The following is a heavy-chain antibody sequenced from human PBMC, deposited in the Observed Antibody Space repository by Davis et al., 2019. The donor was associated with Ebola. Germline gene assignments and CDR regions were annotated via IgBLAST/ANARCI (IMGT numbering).Heavy chain of an antibody. CDR1: GDRVSGIYGA. CDR2: AYYSSKWYI. V-gene: IGHV6-1*01. D-gene: IGHD5-18*01. CDR3: ARGWLRGGMDV. J-gene: IGHJ6*04. Sequence: HPQTPSLTCAISGDRVSGIYGAWNWIRQPPSRGLEWLVRAYYSSKWYIDYAASVKSRITVNPDTSKNQFSLQLNSVTPEDTALYYCARGWLRGGMDVWGEGTTVTVSS.